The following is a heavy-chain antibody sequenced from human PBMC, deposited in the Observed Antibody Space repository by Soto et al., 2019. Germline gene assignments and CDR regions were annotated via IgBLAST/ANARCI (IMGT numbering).Heavy chain of an antibody. Sequence: VHLVQSGAEVREPGSSVKVSCKASGGTFNTSTITWVRQAPGQGLDYMGGVIPIYGSPYYARRFQGSVTITADVSKSTVYMVMNSLRAGDTAVYDCDGEADLMTTVPWRQWGQGTLVTVSS. CDR1: GGTFNTST. CDR3: DGEADLMTTVPWRQ. CDR2: VIPIYGSP. D-gene: IGHD4-17*01. V-gene: IGHV1-69*01. J-gene: IGHJ1*01.